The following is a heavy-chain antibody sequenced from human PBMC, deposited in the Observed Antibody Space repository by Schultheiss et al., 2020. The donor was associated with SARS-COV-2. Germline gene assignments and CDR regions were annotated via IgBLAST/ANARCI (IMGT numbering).Heavy chain of an antibody. CDR2: IYTSGST. CDR3: ARVAGDFWSTEYYFDY. V-gene: IGHV4-4*07. D-gene: IGHD3-3*01. CDR1: GGSISSYY. J-gene: IGHJ4*02. Sequence: SQTLSLTCTVSGGSISSYYWSWIRQPAGKGLEWIGRIYTSGSTNYNPSLKSRVTISVDTSKNQFSLKLSSVTAADTAVYYCARVAGDFWSTEYYFDYWGQGTLVTVSS.